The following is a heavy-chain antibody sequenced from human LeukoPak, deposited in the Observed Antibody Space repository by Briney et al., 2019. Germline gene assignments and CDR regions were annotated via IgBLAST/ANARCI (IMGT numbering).Heavy chain of an antibody. CDR3: ARSGGYYPARNWFDP. Sequence: SETLSLTCTVSGGSISSYYWSWIRQPPGKGLEWIGYIYYSGSTNYNPSLKSRVTISVDTSKNQFSLKLSSVTAADTAVYHCARSGGYYPARNWFDPWGQGTLVTVSS. CDR2: IYYSGST. V-gene: IGHV4-59*01. J-gene: IGHJ5*02. D-gene: IGHD3-22*01. CDR1: GGSISSYY.